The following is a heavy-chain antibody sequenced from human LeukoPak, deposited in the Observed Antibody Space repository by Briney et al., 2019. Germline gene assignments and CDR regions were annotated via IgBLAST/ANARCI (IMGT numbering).Heavy chain of an antibody. CDR3: ARGVLTGQFDY. J-gene: IGHJ4*02. CDR1: GGSISSYY. CDR2: IYYSGST. D-gene: IGHD3-9*01. Sequence: PSETLSLTCTVSGGSISSYYWSWIRQPPGKGLEWIGYIYYSGSTNYNPSLKSRVTISVDTSKNQFSLKLSSVTAADTAVYYCARGVLTGQFDYWGQGTLVTVSS. V-gene: IGHV4-59*01.